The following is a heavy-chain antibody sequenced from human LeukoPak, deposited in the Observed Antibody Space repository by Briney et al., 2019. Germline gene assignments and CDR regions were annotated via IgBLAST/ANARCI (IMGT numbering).Heavy chain of an antibody. CDR3: ATGRIAARSYYFDY. D-gene: IGHD6-6*01. CDR2: FDPEDGET. J-gene: IGHJ4*02. Sequence: ASVKVSCKVSGYTLNELSMHWVRQAPGKGLEWMGGFDPEDGETIYAQKFQGRVTMTEDTSTDTAYMELSSLRSEDTAVYYCATGRIAARSYYFDYWGQGTLVTVSS. CDR1: GYTLNELS. V-gene: IGHV1-24*01.